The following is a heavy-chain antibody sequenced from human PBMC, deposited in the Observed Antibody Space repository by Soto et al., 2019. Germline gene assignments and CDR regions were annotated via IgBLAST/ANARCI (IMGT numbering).Heavy chain of an antibody. D-gene: IGHD3-22*01. CDR1: GFTFSDYY. CDR3: ARDYYDSSGYLLSFDY. V-gene: IGHV3-11*04. CDR2: ISSSGSTI. Sequence: GGSLRLSCAASGFTFSDYYMSWIRQAPGKGLEWVSSISSSGSTIYYADSVKGRFTTSRDNAKNSLYLQMNSLRAEDTAVYYCARDYYDSSGYLLSFDYWGQGTLVTVSS. J-gene: IGHJ4*02.